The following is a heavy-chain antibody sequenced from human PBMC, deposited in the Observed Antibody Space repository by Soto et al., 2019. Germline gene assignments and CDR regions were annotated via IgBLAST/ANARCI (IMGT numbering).Heavy chain of an antibody. V-gene: IGHV3-13*01. CDR2: IGTAGDT. Sequence: GGSLRLSCAASGFTFSSYDMHWVRQATGKGLEWVSAIGTAGDTYYPGSVKGRFTISRENAKNSLYLQMNSLRAGDTAVYYCARGGSDHGMDVWGQGTTVTVSS. D-gene: IGHD1-26*01. CDR3: ARGGSDHGMDV. J-gene: IGHJ6*02. CDR1: GFTFSSYD.